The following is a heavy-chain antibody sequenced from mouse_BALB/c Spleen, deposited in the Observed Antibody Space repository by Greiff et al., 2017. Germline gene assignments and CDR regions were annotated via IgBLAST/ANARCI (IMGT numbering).Heavy chain of an antibody. Sequence: VQLQQPGAELVKPGASVKMSCKASGYTFTSYWMHWVKQRPGQGLEWIGVIDPSDSYTSYNQKFKGKATLTVDTSSSTAYMQLSSLTSEDSAVYYCTRGGGYDGYYAMDYWGQGTSVTVSA. CDR3: TRGGGYDGYYAMDY. D-gene: IGHD2-2*01. CDR2: IDPSDSYT. CDR1: GYTFTSYW. J-gene: IGHJ4*01. V-gene: IGHV1S127*01.